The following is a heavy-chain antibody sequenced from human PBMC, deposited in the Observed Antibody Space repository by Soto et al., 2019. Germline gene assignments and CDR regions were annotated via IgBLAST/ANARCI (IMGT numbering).Heavy chain of an antibody. V-gene: IGHV1-2*02. CDR2: INPNSGGT. D-gene: IGHD4-4*01. CDR1: GYSFTGYY. Sequence: ASVKVSCKASGYSFTGYYIHWVRQAPGQGLERMGWINPNSGGTNYPQKFQGRVTMTRDTSISTVYMELTSLRSDDAAVYYCAKDWRYSNYGGYAVDVWGRGTTVTVSS. J-gene: IGHJ6*02. CDR3: AKDWRYSNYGGYAVDV.